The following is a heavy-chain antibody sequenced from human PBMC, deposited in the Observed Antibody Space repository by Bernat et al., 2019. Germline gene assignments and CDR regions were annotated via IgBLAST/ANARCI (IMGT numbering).Heavy chain of an antibody. J-gene: IGHJ5*02. D-gene: IGHD3-3*01. CDR1: GFTFDDYA. CDR3: AKDIRDCWSGYGGDNWFDP. Sequence: EVQLVESGGGVVQPGGSLRLSCAASGFTFDDYAMHWVRQAPGKGLEWVSLISGDGGSTYYADPVKGRFTISRDNSKNSLYLQMNSLRTEDTALYYCAKDIRDCWSGYGGDNWFDPWGQGTLVTVSS. CDR2: ISGDGGST. V-gene: IGHV3-43*02.